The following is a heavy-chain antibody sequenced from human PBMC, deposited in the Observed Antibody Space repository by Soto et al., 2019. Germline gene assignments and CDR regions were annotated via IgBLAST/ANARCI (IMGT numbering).Heavy chain of an antibody. CDR1: GGSISGGGYF. Sequence: QVQLQESGPGLVKPSQTLSLTCTVSGGSISGGGYFWSWIRQHPGKGLEWIGCLYYSGNTYYNPSLKSRSTISVDTTKNQFSLKLRSVTAADTAVYYCAGEDYGSDGVCYHRGMDVWCQGTTVSVSS. CDR2: LYYSGNT. CDR3: AGEDYGSDGVCYHRGMDV. D-gene: IGHD2-15*01. V-gene: IGHV4-31*03. J-gene: IGHJ6*02.